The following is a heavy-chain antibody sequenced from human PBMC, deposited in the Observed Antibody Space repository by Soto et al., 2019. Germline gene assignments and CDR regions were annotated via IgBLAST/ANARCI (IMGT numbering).Heavy chain of an antibody. Sequence: GESLKISCKGSGYSFTSYWISWVRQMPGKGLEWMGRIDPSDSYTNYSPSFQGQVTISADKSISTAYLQWSSLKASDTAMYYCARSYYYDSSGYYSNYYCMDVWGQGTTVTVS. CDR2: IDPSDSYT. V-gene: IGHV5-10-1*04. CDR1: GYSFTSYW. D-gene: IGHD3-22*01. CDR3: ARSYYYDSSGYYSNYYCMDV. J-gene: IGHJ6*02.